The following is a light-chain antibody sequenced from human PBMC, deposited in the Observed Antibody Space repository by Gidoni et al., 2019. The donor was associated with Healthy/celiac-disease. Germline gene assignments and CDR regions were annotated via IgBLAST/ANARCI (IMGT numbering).Light chain of an antibody. CDR2: GAA. V-gene: IGKV3-20*01. CDR3: QQYGSSPWYS. CDR1: QRGSSSY. Sequence: IVLTQSTGTLSWSPGERAIRSCRASQRGSSSYLAWYQQKPGQAPRLLLYGAASRAPCIPDRFSGSGSGTDFTLPISSLEPEDFAVYYCQQYGSSPWYSFGQGTKLEIK. J-gene: IGKJ2*03.